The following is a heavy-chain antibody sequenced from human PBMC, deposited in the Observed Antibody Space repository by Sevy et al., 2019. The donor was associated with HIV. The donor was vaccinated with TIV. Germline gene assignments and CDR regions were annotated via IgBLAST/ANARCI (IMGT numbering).Heavy chain of an antibody. CDR1: GFTFSDYY. CDR2: ISGSDGTI. CDR3: AKDVGATKYYFDY. V-gene: IGHV3-11*01. J-gene: IGHJ4*02. D-gene: IGHD1-26*01. Sequence: GGSLRLSCAASGFTFSDYYMSWIRQAPGKGLEWISYISGSDGTIYYADSVKGRFTISRDNAKNSLHLQMNSLRAEDTAVYYCAKDVGATKYYFDYWGQGTLVTVSS.